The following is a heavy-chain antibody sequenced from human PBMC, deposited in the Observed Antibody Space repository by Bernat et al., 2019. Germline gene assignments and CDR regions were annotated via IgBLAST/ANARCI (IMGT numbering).Heavy chain of an antibody. Sequence: QVQLVESGGGVFQPGRSLRLSCAASGFTFSSYSMHWVRQAPGKGLEWVTLILYDGSNKYYADSVKGRFTISRDNSKNTLYLQMNSLSAEDTAVYYCAGDCGYTLGHPFDYWGQGTLVSVSS. J-gene: IGHJ4*02. CDR3: AGDCGYTLGHPFDY. CDR1: GFTFSSYS. V-gene: IGHV3-30*01. CDR2: ILYDGSNK. D-gene: IGHD5-18*01.